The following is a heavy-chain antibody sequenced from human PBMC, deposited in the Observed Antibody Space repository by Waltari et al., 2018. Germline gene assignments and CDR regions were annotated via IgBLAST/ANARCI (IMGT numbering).Heavy chain of an antibody. CDR3: AKCDFWSSQNWFDP. Sequence: QVQLVQSGAEVKNPGSSEKVSCKASGYTFTDYTIHWVRQAPGQGCDWMGLGRAGNGFTRYSHKFRGRVTITRDTSANTVYMELSSLKFEDTAVYYCAKCDFWSSQNWFDPWAREPWSPSPQ. V-gene: IGHV1-3*01. J-gene: IGHJ5*02. D-gene: IGHD3-3*01. CDR1: GYTFTDYT. CDR2: GRAGNGFT.